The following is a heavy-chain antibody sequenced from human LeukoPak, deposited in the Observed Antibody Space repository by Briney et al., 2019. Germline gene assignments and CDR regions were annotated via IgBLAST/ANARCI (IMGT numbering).Heavy chain of an antibody. CDR1: GGSISSYY. J-gene: IGHJ6*02. V-gene: IGHV4-59*01. CDR2: IYYSGST. Sequence: PSETLSLTCTVSGGSISSYYRSWIRQPPGKGLEWIGYIYYSGSTNYNPSLKSRVTISVDTSKNQFSLKLSSVTAADTAVYYCASTRIITTDYYGVDVWGQGTTVTVSS. CDR3: ASTRIITTDYYGVDV. D-gene: IGHD3-22*01.